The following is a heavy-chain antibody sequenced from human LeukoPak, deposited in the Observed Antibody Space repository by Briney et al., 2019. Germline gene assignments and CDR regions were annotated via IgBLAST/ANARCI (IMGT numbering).Heavy chain of an antibody. V-gene: IGHV3-53*01. CDR3: ANDRTVGASYWYFDL. Sequence: GGSLRLSCATSGFTVSSNYMSWVRQAPGKGLEWVSVIYDSGTTYYADSVKGRFTISRDSSRNTLFLHMNTLRAEDTAIYYCANDRTVGASYWYFDLWGRGTLVTVSS. CDR1: GFTVSSNY. J-gene: IGHJ2*01. D-gene: IGHD1-26*01. CDR2: IYDSGTT.